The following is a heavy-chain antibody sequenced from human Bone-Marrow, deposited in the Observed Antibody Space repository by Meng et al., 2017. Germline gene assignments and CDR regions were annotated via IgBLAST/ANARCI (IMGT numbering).Heavy chain of an antibody. CDR1: GGTFSSYA. V-gene: IGHV1-69*13. CDR2: IIPIFGTA. D-gene: IGHD2-15*01. J-gene: IGHJ4*02. Sequence: SSVKVSCKASGGTFSSYAISWVRQAPGQGLEWMGGIIPIFGTANYAQKFQGRVTITADESTSTAYLELSSLRSEDTAVYYCARVWVNGGSYLLDYWGQGTLVTVSS. CDR3: ARVWVNGGSYLLDY.